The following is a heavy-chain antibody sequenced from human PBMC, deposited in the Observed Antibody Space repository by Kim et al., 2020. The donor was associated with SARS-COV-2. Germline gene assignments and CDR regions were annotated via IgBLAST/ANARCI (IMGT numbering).Heavy chain of an antibody. J-gene: IGHJ5*02. Sequence: GPTLVNPTQTLTLTCTFSGFSLSTSGVGVGWIRQPPGKALEWLALIYWDDDKRYSPSLKSRLTITKDTSKNQVVLTMTNMDPVDTATYYCAHSSYSSSRGGGYNWFDPWGQGTLVTVSS. V-gene: IGHV2-5*02. D-gene: IGHD6-13*01. CDR3: AHSSYSSSRGGGYNWFDP. CDR2: IYWDDDK. CDR1: GFSLSTSGVG.